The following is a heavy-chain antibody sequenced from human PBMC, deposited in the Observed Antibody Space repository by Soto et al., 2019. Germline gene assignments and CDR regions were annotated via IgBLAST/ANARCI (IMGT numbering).Heavy chain of an antibody. Sequence: QVQLVESGGGVVQPGRSLRLSCAASGFTFSSYGMHWVRQAPGKGLEWVAVISYDGSNKYYADSVKGRFTISRDNSKNTLYLQMNSLRAEDTAVYYCAKPYYYDSSGYYRGQGTLVTVSS. J-gene: IGHJ4*02. CDR3: AKPYYYDSSGYY. CDR2: ISYDGSNK. D-gene: IGHD3-22*01. CDR1: GFTFSSYG. V-gene: IGHV3-30*18.